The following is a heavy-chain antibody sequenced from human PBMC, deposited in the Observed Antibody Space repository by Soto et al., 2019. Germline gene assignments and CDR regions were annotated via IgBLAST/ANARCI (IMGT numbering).Heavy chain of an antibody. D-gene: IGHD4-4*01. CDR1: GFNFPTFW. CDR3: ARGKYSSPRWGLDV. J-gene: IGHJ4*02. V-gene: IGHV5-51*01. Sequence: GESLKISCKHSGFNFPTFWIAWVRQMPGKGLEWMGTIYPDDSDTRYSPCFQGQVIISADKSIQTAYLQWGSLKASDSAGDYCARGKYSSPRWGLDVGGQGTQVTVS. CDR2: IYPDDSDT.